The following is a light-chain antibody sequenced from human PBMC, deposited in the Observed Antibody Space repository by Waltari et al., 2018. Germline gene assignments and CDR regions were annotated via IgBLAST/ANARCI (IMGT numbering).Light chain of an antibody. CDR2: EVL. Sequence: HSALPQPAPGSGSPGQSITISCPGSSSGIGGFTVVSWYQHHPPKPPNLVIYEVLNRPPGVSTRFSCAKSGNTASLTIAGRQAEDDADYNCGSYAGSVVFGGGTKLTVL. V-gene: IGLV2-23*02. J-gene: IGLJ2*01. CDR1: SSGIGGFTV. CDR3: GSYAGSVV.